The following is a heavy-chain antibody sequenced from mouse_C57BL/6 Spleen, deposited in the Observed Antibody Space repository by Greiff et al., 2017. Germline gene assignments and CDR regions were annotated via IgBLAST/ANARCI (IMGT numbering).Heavy chain of an antibody. CDR3: TTLSPSDSSGYLSFAY. V-gene: IGHV14-1*01. D-gene: IGHD3-2*02. CDR1: GFNIKDYY. CDR2: IDPEDGDT. Sequence: VQLQQSGAELVRPGASVKLSCTASGFNIKDYYMHWVKQRPEQGLEWIGRIDPEDGDTEYAPKFQGKATMTADTSSNTAYLQLSSLTSEDTAVYYCTTLSPSDSSGYLSFAYWGQGTLVTVSA. J-gene: IGHJ3*01.